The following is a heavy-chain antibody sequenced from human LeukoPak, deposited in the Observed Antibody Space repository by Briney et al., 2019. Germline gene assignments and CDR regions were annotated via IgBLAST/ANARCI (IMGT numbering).Heavy chain of an antibody. Sequence: ASVKVSCKASGYTFTSYDINWARQATGQGLEWMGWMNPNSGNTGYAQKFQGRVTMTRNTSISTAYMELSSLRSEDTAVYYCAREDSSSWSSGFDYWGQGTLVTVSS. CDR1: GYTFTSYD. CDR3: AREDSSSWSSGFDY. CDR2: MNPNSGNT. J-gene: IGHJ4*02. V-gene: IGHV1-8*01. D-gene: IGHD6-13*01.